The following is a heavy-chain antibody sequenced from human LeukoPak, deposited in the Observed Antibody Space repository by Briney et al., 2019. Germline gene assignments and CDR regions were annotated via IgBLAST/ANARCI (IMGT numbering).Heavy chain of an antibody. CDR3: ARGVEARGYGSGSYKNLGYYYYYYMDV. V-gene: IGHV3-20*04. J-gene: IGHJ6*03. CDR2: INWNGGST. CDR1: GFTFDDYG. D-gene: IGHD3-10*01. Sequence: SGGSLRLSCAASGFTFDDYGMSWVRQAPGKGLEWVSGINWNGGSTGYADSVKGRFTISRDNAKNSLYLQMNSLRAEDTAVYYCARGVEARGYGSGSYKNLGYYYYYYMDVWGTGTRVTVSS.